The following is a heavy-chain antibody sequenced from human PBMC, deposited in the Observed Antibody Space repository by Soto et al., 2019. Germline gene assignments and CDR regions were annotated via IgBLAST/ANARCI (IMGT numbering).Heavy chain of an antibody. J-gene: IGHJ6*03. CDR3: AKSLAELLGDYYYYMDV. CDR1: GFTFSSYA. Sequence: GGSLRLSCAASGFTFSSYAMSWVRQAPGKGLEWVSAISGSGGSTYYADSVKGRFTISRDNSKNTLYLQMNSLRAEDTAVYYCAKSLAELLGDYYYYMDVWGKGTTVTVSS. D-gene: IGHD1-26*01. V-gene: IGHV3-23*01. CDR2: ISGSGGST.